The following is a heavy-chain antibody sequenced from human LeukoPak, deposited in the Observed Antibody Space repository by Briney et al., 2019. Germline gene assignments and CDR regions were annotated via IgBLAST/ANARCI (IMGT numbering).Heavy chain of an antibody. CDR3: AKEGDYYGSGSYRDGFDI. D-gene: IGHD3-10*01. Sequence: PGGSLRLSCAASGFTFSSYGMHWVRQAPGKGLGWVAFIRYDGINKYYADSVKGRFTISRDSFKNTLYLQMNSLRPEDTAVYYCAKEGDYYGSGSYRDGFDIWGQGTRATVPS. J-gene: IGHJ3*02. V-gene: IGHV3-30*02. CDR2: IRYDGINK. CDR1: GFTFSSYG.